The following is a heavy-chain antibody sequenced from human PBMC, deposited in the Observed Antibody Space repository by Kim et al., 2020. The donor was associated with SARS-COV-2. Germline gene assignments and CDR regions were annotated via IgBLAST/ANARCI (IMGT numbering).Heavy chain of an antibody. V-gene: IGHV4-39*01. Sequence: SETLSLTCTVSGGSISSSSYYWGWIRQPPGKGLEWIGSIYYSGSTYYNPSLKSRVTISVDTSKNQFSLKLSSVTAADTAVYYCARGGMDVWGQGTTVTVSS. CDR2: IYYSGST. J-gene: IGHJ6*02. CDR1: GGSISSSSYY. CDR3: ARGGMDV.